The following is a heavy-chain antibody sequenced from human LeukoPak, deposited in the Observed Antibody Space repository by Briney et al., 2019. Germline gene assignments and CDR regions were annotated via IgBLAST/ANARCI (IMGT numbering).Heavy chain of an antibody. Sequence: GGSLRLSCAASGFTLSSYWMSWVRQAPGKGLEWVANIKQDGSEINYVDSVKGRFTISRDNAKNSMLLQMNSLRAEDTAVYYCARAGYGGNLFFDYWGQGALVTVSS. D-gene: IGHD4-23*01. CDR1: GFTLSSYW. V-gene: IGHV3-7*04. CDR2: IKQDGSEI. J-gene: IGHJ4*02. CDR3: ARAGYGGNLFFDY.